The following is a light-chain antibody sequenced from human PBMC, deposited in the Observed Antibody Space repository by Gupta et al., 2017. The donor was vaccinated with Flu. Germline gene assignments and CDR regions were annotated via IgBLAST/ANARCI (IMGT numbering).Light chain of an antibody. CDR3: SSYTSGSTLVVA. CDR1: TSDVGGYNS. Sequence: QSALTQPASVSGSPGQSITLPCTGTTSDVGGYNSVSWYQQRPGTAPKLMIYDVSNRPSGNSNRFSGSKSGNTASLTISGLQAEDEADYYCSSYTSGSTLVVAFGGGTKLTVL. V-gene: IGLV2-14*01. J-gene: IGLJ2*01. CDR2: DVS.